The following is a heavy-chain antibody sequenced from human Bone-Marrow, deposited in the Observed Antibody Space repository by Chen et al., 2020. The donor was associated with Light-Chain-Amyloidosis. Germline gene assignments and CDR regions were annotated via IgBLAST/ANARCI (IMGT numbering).Heavy chain of an antibody. CDR2: IYPDDSDA. CDR1: YW. Sequence: YWIGWVRKMPGKGLEWMGVIYPDDSDARYSPSFECQVTISADKSITTAYLQWRSLKASDTAMYYCARRRDGYNFDYWGQGTLVTVSS. V-gene: IGHV5-51*01. J-gene: IGHJ4*02. CDR3: ARRRDGYNFDY. D-gene: IGHD5-12*01.